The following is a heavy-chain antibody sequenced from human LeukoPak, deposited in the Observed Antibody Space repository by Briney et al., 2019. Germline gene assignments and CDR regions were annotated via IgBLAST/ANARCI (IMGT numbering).Heavy chain of an antibody. D-gene: IGHD2-2*01. V-gene: IGHV1-18*01. CDR2: IGAYNGNT. CDR1: GYAFTSYG. CDR3: ARDLTHRVYCSSTSCPYYFDY. Sequence: ASVKLSCKASGYAFTSYGISWVRQAPGQGLEWMGWIGAYNGNTNYAQKLQGRVTMTTDTSTSTAYMELRSLRSDDTAVYYCARDLTHRVYCSSTSCPYYFDYWGQGTLVTVSS. J-gene: IGHJ4*02.